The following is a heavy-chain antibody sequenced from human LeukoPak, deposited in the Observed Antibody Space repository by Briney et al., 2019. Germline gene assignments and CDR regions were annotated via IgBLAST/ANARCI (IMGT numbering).Heavy chain of an antibody. CDR2: MNPNSGNT. V-gene: IGHV1-8*01. J-gene: IGHJ4*02. D-gene: IGHD3-22*01. CDR3: AATEPTYYDSSGYYQGD. CDR1: RYTFTSYD. Sequence: ASVKVSCKASRYTFTSYDINGVRRATGQGLEWMGWMNPNSGNTGYAKKFQGRVTMTRNTSISTAYMELSSLRSEDTAVYYCAATEPTYYDSSGYYQGDWGEGTLVTVSS.